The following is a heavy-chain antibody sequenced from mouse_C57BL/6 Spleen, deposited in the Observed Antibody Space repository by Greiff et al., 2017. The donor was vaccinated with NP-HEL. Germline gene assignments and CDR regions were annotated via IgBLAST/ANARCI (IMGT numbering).Heavy chain of an antibody. Sequence: QVQLQQPGAELVKPGASVKLSCKASGYTFTSYWMHWVKQRPGQGLEWIGMIHPNSGSTNYNEKFKSKATLTVDKSSSTAYMQLSSLTSEDSAVYYCARSTGSSSRWYFEVWGTGTTVTVSS. CDR3: ARSTGSSSRWYFEV. V-gene: IGHV1-64*01. CDR2: IHPNSGST. J-gene: IGHJ1*03. D-gene: IGHD1-1*01. CDR1: GYTFTSYW.